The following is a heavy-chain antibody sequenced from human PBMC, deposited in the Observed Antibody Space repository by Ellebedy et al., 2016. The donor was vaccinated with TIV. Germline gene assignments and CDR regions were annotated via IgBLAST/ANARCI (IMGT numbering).Heavy chain of an antibody. CDR3: ARVGDAAIKD. V-gene: IGHV4-59*01. D-gene: IGHD5-18*01. Sequence: MPGGSLRLSCSVAGGSISTYHWSRIRQAPGKGLEWIGYIYYSGSTNYNPSLKSRVTISVDTSKNQFSLKLNSVTAADTAVYYCARVGDAAIKDWGQGTLVTVSS. J-gene: IGHJ4*02. CDR1: GGSISTYH. CDR2: IYYSGST.